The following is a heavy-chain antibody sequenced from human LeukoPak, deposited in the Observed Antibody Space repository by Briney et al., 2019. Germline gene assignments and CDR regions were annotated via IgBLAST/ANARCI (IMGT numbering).Heavy chain of an antibody. CDR2: IDWDDDK. V-gene: IGHV2-70*11. CDR1: GFSLSTSGMC. Sequence: ESGPALVKPTQTLTLTCTFSGFSLSTSGMCVSWIRQPPGKALEWLARIDWDDDKYYSTSLKTRLTISKDTSKNPVVLTMTNMDPVDTPTYYCARILTPLSGYSARYYYYYMDVWGKGTPVTVSS. CDR3: ARILTPLSGYSARYYYYYMDV. J-gene: IGHJ6*03. D-gene: IGHD5-12*01.